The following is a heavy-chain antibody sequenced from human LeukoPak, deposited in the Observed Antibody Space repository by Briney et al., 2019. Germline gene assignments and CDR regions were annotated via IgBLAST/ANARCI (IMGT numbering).Heavy chain of an antibody. CDR2: IYYSGST. CDR3: ASYTSITMIVVVMNAFDI. D-gene: IGHD3-22*01. J-gene: IGHJ3*02. Sequence: SETLSLTCTVSGGSISSSSYYWGWIRQPPGKGLEWIGSIYYSGSTYYNPSLKSRVTISVDTSKNQFSLKLSSVTAADTAVYYCASYTSITMIVVVMNAFDIWGQGTMVTVSS. V-gene: IGHV4-39*01. CDR1: GGSISSSSYY.